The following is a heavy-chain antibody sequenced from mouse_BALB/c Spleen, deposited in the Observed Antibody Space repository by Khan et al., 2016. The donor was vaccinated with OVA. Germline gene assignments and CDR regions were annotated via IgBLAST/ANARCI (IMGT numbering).Heavy chain of an antibody. CDR3: ARGDGYYVYFDY. D-gene: IGHD2-3*01. CDR1: GYTFTYYV. V-gene: IGHV1-77*01. CDR2: IYPGSDNA. Sequence: QVQLKQSGPELVKPGASVKMSCKASGYTFTYYVITWVKQRTGQGLEWIGEIYPGSDNAYYNERFKGKATLTADKSSNTTHMQLSSLPSEDSAVDFCARGDGYYVYFDYWGQGTTLTVSS. J-gene: IGHJ2*01.